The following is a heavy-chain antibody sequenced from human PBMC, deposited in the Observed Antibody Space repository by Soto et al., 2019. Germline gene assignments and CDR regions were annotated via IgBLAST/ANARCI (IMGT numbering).Heavy chain of an antibody. V-gene: IGHV3-11*01. CDR2: VSSSDSTV. CDR1: GFTFSEHY. CDR3: ARASTVTTLRFDY. D-gene: IGHD4-17*01. Sequence: PGGSLRLSCAGSGFTFSEHYMSWIRQAPGKGLEWISYVSSSDSTVYYADSVKGRFTISRDNAKNSLYLQMNSLRVEDTAVYYCARASTVTTLRFDYWGQGTLVTVSS. J-gene: IGHJ4*02.